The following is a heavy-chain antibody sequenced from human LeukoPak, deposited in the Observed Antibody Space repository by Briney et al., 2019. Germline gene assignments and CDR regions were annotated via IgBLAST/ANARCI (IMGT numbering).Heavy chain of an antibody. CDR1: GGSISSGSYY. D-gene: IGHD1-7*01. J-gene: IGHJ4*02. Sequence: SETLSLTCTVSGGSISSGSYYWSWIRQPAGKGLEWIGRIYTSGSTNYNPSLKSRVTISVDTSKNQFSLKLSSVTAADMAVYYCASLRTGTGAFDYWGQGTLVTVSS. CDR3: ASLRTGTGAFDY. V-gene: IGHV4-61*02. CDR2: IYTSGST.